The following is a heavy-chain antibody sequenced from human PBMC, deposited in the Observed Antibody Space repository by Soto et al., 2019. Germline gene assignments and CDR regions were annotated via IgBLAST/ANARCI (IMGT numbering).Heavy chain of an antibody. V-gene: IGHV1-18*04. D-gene: IGHD1-1*01. CDR2: ISAYNGNT. CDR3: ARGGDWNDNALWDYYYGMDV. Sequence: ASVKVSCKASGYTFTSYGISWVRQAPGQGLEWMGWISAYNGNTSYAQKLQGRVTMTTDTSTSTAYMELRSLRSDDTAVYYCARGGDWNDNALWDYYYGMDVWGQGNTVTVSS. J-gene: IGHJ6*02. CDR1: GYTFTSYG.